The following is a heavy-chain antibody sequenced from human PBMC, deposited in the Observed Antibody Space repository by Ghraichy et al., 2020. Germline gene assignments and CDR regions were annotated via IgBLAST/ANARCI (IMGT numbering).Heavy chain of an antibody. CDR3: AKDKSGSYTAIDY. V-gene: IGHV3-9*01. CDR2: ISWNSGSI. CDR1: GFTFDDYA. D-gene: IGHD1-26*01. J-gene: IGHJ4*02. Sequence: GGSLRLSCAASGFTFDDYAMHWVRQAPGKGLEWVSGISWNSGSIDYADSVKGRFTISRDNAKNSLYLQMNSLRAEDTALYYCAKDKSGSYTAIDYWGQGTLVTVSS.